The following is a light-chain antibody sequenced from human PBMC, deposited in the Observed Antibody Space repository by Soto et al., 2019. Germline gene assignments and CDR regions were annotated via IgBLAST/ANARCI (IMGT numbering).Light chain of an antibody. CDR2: DNS. CDR1: RSNIGAGYD. Sequence: QSVLTQPPSLSGAPGQRVTISCTGSRSNIGAGYDVHWYQHLPGTAPKVLIFDNSNRPSGVPDRFSGSNSGTSASLAITVLRDEDEAVYYCHSYDVSLRGPAFGGGTKVTVL. CDR3: HSYDVSLRGPA. V-gene: IGLV1-40*01. J-gene: IGLJ2*01.